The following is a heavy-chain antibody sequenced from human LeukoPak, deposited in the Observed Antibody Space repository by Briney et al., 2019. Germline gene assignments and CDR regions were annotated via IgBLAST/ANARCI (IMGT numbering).Heavy chain of an antibody. V-gene: IGHV3-21*04. CDR3: AKYKSSGWYYFDY. D-gene: IGHD6-19*01. CDR2: ISSSGYSI. Sequence: TGGSLRLSCAASGFTFSNFNMNWVRQAPGKGLEWVSCISSSGYSIYYADSVKGRFTISRDNSKNTLYLQMNSLRAEDTAVYYCAKYKSSGWYYFDYWGQGTLVTVSS. CDR1: GFTFSNFN. J-gene: IGHJ4*02.